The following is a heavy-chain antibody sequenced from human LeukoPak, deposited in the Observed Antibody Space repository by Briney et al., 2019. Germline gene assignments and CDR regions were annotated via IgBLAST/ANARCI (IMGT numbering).Heavy chain of an antibody. Sequence: ASVKVSCKASGYTFTGYYMHWVRQAPGQGLEWMGWINPNSGGINYAQKFQGRVTMTRDTSISTAYMELSRLRSDDTAVYYCARVISVSGSSWTPYLYWGQGTLVTVSS. CDR2: INPNSGGI. CDR3: ARVISVSGSSWTPYLY. V-gene: IGHV1-2*02. D-gene: IGHD6-13*01. J-gene: IGHJ4*02. CDR1: GYTFTGYY.